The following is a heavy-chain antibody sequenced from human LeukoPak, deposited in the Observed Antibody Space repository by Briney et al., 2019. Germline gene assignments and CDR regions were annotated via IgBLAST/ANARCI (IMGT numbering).Heavy chain of an antibody. Sequence: GASVKVSCKASGYTCTSYGISWVRQAPGQGLEWMGWISAYNGNTNYAQKLQGRVTMTTDTSTSTAYMELRSLRSDDTTVYYCARDQGPSTYYDFWSGYQDFDYWGQGTLVTVSS. CDR1: GYTCTSYG. V-gene: IGHV1-18*01. CDR2: ISAYNGNT. CDR3: ARDQGPSTYYDFWSGYQDFDY. D-gene: IGHD3-3*01. J-gene: IGHJ4*02.